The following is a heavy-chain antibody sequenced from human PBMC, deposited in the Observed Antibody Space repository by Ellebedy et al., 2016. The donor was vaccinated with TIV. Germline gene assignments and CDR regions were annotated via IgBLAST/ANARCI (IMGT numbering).Heavy chain of an antibody. D-gene: IGHD3/OR15-3a*01. CDR2: IYHSGST. CDR3: ARTDLRYGMDV. J-gene: IGHJ6*02. V-gene: IGHV4-38-2*02. CDR1: GYSISSGYY. Sequence: SETLSLXXTVSGYSISSGYYWGWIRQPPGKGLEWIGSIYHSGSTYYNPSLRSRVTLSLDKSKNQVSLKLTSVTAADTAVYYCARTDLRYGMDVWGQGTTVSVSS.